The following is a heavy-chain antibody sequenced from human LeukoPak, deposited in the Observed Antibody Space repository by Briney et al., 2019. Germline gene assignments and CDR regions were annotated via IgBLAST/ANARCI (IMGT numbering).Heavy chain of an antibody. CDR3: ATTIFGGYYYYMDV. CDR1: GFTFSNYA. CDR2: IIYSGGNT. J-gene: IGHJ6*03. V-gene: IGHV3-23*03. D-gene: IGHD3-3*01. Sequence: PGGSLRLSCAASGFTFSNYAMSWVRQAPGKGLEWVSIIYSGGNTYYADSVKGRFTISGDNSKNTLYLQMNSLRAEDTAVYYCATTIFGGYYYYMDVWGKGTTVTVSS.